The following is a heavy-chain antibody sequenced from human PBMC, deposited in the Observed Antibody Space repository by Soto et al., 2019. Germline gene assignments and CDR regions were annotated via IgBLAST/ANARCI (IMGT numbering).Heavy chain of an antibody. Sequence: SETLSLTCTVSGGSISSGGYYWSWIRQHPGKGLEWIGYIYYSGSTYYNPSLKSRVTISVDTSKNQFSLKLSSVTAADTAVYYCARDPGWNGYYGMDVWGQGTTVTVSS. J-gene: IGHJ6*02. CDR3: ARDPGWNGYYGMDV. CDR1: GGSISSGGYY. CDR2: IYYSGST. D-gene: IGHD1-1*01. V-gene: IGHV4-31*03.